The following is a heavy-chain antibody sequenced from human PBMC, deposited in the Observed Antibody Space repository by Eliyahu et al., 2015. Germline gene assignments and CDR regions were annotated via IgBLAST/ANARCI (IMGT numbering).Heavy chain of an antibody. CDR1: GGTFSSYA. CDR3: ARDWRGFYYDSSGYHRSPPNDQEYFQH. Sequence: QVQLVQSGAEVKKPGSSVKVSCKASGGTFSSYAISWVRXAPGQGLEWMGGIIPIFGTANYAQKFQGRVTITADESTSTAYMELSSLRSEDTAVYYCARDWRGFYYDSSGYHRSPPNDQEYFQHWGQGTLVTVSS. D-gene: IGHD3-22*01. CDR2: IIPIFGTA. V-gene: IGHV1-69*01. J-gene: IGHJ1*01.